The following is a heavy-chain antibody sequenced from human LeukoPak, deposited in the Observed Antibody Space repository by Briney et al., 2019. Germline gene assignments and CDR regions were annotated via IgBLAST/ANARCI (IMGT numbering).Heavy chain of an antibody. Sequence: GRSLRLSRAASGFTFSSYGMHWVRQAPGKGLEWVAVIWYDGSNKYYADSVKGRFTISRDNSKNTLYLQMNSLRAEDTAVYYCARDPDDYGGAFDIWGQGTMVTVSS. CDR1: GFTFSSYG. V-gene: IGHV3-33*01. J-gene: IGHJ3*02. D-gene: IGHD4-23*01. CDR2: IWYDGSNK. CDR3: ARDPDDYGGAFDI.